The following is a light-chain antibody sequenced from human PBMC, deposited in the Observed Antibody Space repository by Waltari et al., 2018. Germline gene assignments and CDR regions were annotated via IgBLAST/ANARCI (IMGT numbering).Light chain of an antibody. V-gene: IGLV2-23*01. Sequence: QSALTQPASVSGSPGQSITISCTGTSSDVGSYNLVSWYQQHPGKAPKLMIYEGSKRPSVVSNRCSGSKSGNTASLTISGIQAEDEADYYCCSYAGSSTLAVFGGGTQLTVL. CDR1: SSDVGSYNL. CDR3: CSYAGSSTLAV. CDR2: EGS. J-gene: IGLJ7*01.